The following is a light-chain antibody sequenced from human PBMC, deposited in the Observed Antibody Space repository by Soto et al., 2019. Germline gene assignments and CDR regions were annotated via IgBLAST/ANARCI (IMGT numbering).Light chain of an antibody. CDR3: SSYVTGNSFI. CDR2: ELS. V-gene: IGLV2-8*01. J-gene: IGLJ2*01. Sequence: QSALTQPPSASGSPGQSVTISCTGTSRDVGGHDYVSWYQQHPGKAPKLMIYELSKRPSGVPDRFSGSKSGNTASLTVSGLQAEDEADYYGSSYVTGNSFIFGGGTKLTVL. CDR1: SRDVGGHDY.